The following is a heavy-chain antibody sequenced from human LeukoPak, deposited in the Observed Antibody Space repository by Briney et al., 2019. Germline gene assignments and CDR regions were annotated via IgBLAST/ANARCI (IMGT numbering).Heavy chain of an antibody. J-gene: IGHJ4*02. D-gene: IGHD1-7*01. CDR3: ASAGELYRGKYYFDH. CDR1: GYSFTSYW. V-gene: IGHV5-51*01. CDR2: IYPGDSDT. Sequence: GESLKISCKGSGYSFTSYWIGWVRQMPGKGLEWMGIIYPGDSDTRYSPSFQGQVTISADKSISTAYLQWSSLKASDTAMYYCASAGELYRGKYYFDHWGQGTLVTVSS.